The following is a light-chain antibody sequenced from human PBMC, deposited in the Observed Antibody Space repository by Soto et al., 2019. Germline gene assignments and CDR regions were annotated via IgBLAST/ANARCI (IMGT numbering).Light chain of an antibody. CDR1: PRVSST. CDR3: QQYNNWPYT. Sequence: EIVMTQSPATLSVSPGERATLSCRASPRVSSTLAWYQQKPGQAPRLLIYGASTRATGIPARFSGSGSGTEFTLTISSLQSEDFAVYYCQQYNNWPYTFGQGTKLEIK. J-gene: IGKJ2*01. V-gene: IGKV3-15*01. CDR2: GAS.